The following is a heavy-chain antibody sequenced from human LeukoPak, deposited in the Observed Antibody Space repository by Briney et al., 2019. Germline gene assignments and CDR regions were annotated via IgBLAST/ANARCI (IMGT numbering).Heavy chain of an antibody. D-gene: IGHD4-23*01. Sequence: GGSLRLSCAASGFTFSSYEMNWVRQAPGKGLEWVSYISSSGSTIYYADSVKGRFTISRDNSKNTLYLQMNSLRAEDTAVYYCARDQNPWSTVVALPVDYWGQGTLVTVSS. CDR2: ISSSGSTI. CDR1: GFTFSSYE. CDR3: ARDQNPWSTVVALPVDY. V-gene: IGHV3-48*03. J-gene: IGHJ4*02.